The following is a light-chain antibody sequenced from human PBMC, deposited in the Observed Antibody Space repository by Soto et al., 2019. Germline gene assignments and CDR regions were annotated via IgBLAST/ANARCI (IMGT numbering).Light chain of an antibody. CDR3: LQHNSYPWT. CDR2: AAS. Sequence: DIQMTQSPSSLSASVGDRVTITCRASQGIRNDLGWYQQRQGKAPKRLIYAASSLQIGFPSRFNDSGSRTEFPLTISSLQPEDFATYYSLQHNSYPWTFGQGTKVEIK. CDR1: QGIRND. J-gene: IGKJ1*01. V-gene: IGKV1-17*01.